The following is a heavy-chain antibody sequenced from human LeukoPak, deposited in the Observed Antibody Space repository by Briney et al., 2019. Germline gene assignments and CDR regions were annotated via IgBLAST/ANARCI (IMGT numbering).Heavy chain of an antibody. CDR1: GFTFSSYE. J-gene: IGHJ5*01. CDR2: ISGSGSTI. Sequence: GGSLRLSCAASGFTFSSYEMNWVRQAPGKGLQWVSYISGSGSTIWYADSVKGRFAISRDNAQNSLYLQMNSLRAEDTAVYYCARENWFDSWGQGTLVTVSS. CDR3: ARENWFDS. V-gene: IGHV3-48*03.